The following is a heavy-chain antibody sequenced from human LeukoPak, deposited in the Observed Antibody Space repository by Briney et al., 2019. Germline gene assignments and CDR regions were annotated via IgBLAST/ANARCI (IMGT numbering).Heavy chain of an antibody. CDR1: GYTFTGYY. D-gene: IGHD4-23*01. J-gene: IGHJ4*02. V-gene: IGHV1-2*02. CDR3: ARAHYGGNSVLGY. Sequence: ASVKVSCKASGYTFTGYYMHWVRQAPGQGLEWMGWINPNSGGTDYAQKFQGRVTMTRDTSISTAYMELSRLRSDDTAVYYCARAHYGGNSVLGYWGQGTLVTVSS. CDR2: INPNSGGT.